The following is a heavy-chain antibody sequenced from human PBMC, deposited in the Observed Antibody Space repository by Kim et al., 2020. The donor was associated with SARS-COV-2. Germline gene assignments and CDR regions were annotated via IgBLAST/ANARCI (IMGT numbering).Heavy chain of an antibody. J-gene: IGHJ6*02. CDR1: GGSFSGYY. D-gene: IGHD6-19*01. Sequence: SETLSLTCAVYGGSFSGYYWSWIRQPPGKGLEWIGEINHSGSTNYNPSLKSRVTISVDTSKNQFSLKLSSVTAADTAVYYCARGRISQWLVYYYYGMDVWGQGTTVTVSS. CDR2: INHSGST. V-gene: IGHV4-34*01. CDR3: ARGRISQWLVYYYYGMDV.